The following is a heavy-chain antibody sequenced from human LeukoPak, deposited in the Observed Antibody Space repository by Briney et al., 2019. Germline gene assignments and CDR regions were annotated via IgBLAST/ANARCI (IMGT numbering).Heavy chain of an antibody. Sequence: SETLSLTCTVSGGSISSYYWSWIRQPPRKGLEWIGYIYYSGSTNYNPSLKSRVTISVDTSKNQFSLKLSSVTAADTAVYYCARVSGIAVAGWNWFDPWGQGTLVTVSS. CDR1: GGSISSYY. CDR3: ARVSGIAVAGWNWFDP. V-gene: IGHV4-59*12. D-gene: IGHD6-19*01. J-gene: IGHJ5*02. CDR2: IYYSGST.